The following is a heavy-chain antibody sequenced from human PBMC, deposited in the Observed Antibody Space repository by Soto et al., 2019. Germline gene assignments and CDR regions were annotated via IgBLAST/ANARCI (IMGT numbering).Heavy chain of an antibody. Sequence: EVQLVESGGGLVLPGGSLRLACAASEFSVSDNYMNWVRQAPGKGLEWVAVIFSGGSTNYADSVKGRFTISRLKPENTLYLQLSSLRPEDTAVYFCKSRDYWGRGTLVTVSS. CDR3: KSRDY. CDR1: EFSVSDNY. J-gene: IGHJ4*02. V-gene: IGHV3-53*04. CDR2: IFSGGST.